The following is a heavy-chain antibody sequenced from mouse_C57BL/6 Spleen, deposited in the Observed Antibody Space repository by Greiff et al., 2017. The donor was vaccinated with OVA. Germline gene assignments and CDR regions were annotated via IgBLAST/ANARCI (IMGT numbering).Heavy chain of an antibody. Sequence: QVQLQQPGAELVRPGSSVKLSCKASGYTFTSYWMHWVKQRPIQGLEWIGNIDPSDSETHYNQKFKDKATLTVDKSSSTAYMQLSSLTSEDSAVYYCARYGASYYFDYWGQGTTLTVSS. CDR2: IDPSDSET. CDR1: GYTFTSYW. D-gene: IGHD6-1*01. J-gene: IGHJ2*01. V-gene: IGHV1-52*01. CDR3: ARYGASYYFDY.